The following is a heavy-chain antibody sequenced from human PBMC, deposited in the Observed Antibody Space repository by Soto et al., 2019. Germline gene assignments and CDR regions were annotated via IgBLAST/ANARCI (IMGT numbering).Heavy chain of an antibody. V-gene: IGHV4-59*01. CDR3: ARDGYTVTPKYYSGMDV. Sequence: VQLQESGPGLVKPSETLSLTCTVSGGSISSYYWSWIRQPPGKGLEWIGYIYYNGNTNYNPSLMSRVAISVDTSKNQSSLKLRSVTAADTAVYYCARDGYTVTPKYYSGMDVWGQGNTVTVSS. CDR1: GGSISSYY. J-gene: IGHJ6*02. D-gene: IGHD4-4*01. CDR2: IYYNGNT.